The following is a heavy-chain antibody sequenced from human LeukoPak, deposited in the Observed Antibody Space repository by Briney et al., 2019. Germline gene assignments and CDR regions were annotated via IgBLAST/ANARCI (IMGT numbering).Heavy chain of an antibody. D-gene: IGHD3-9*01. Sequence: GASVKVSCKASGNSISNYAVSWVRQAPGQGLEWMGIINPSGGSTSYAQKFQGRVTMTRDTSTSTVYMELSSLRSEDTAVYYCARDGDYDILTGSLYYYYGMDVWGQGTTVTVSS. CDR2: INPSGGST. CDR1: GNSISNYA. CDR3: ARDGDYDILTGSLYYYYGMDV. J-gene: IGHJ6*02. V-gene: IGHV1-46*01.